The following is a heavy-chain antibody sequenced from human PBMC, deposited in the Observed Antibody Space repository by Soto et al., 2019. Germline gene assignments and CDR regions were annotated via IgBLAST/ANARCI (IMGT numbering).Heavy chain of an antibody. J-gene: IGHJ4*02. CDR3: AKDLRIAVAGTDYFDS. CDR2: ISYDVTHK. Sequence: QVQLVESGGGVVQPGRSLRLSCAASGFSFSSYGMHWVRQAPGKGLEWVAVISYDVTHKYYADSVKGRFTISRDNSKNTLYLQRNSLRAEDTAVYYCAKDLRIAVAGTDYFDSWGQGTLVTVSS. D-gene: IGHD6-19*01. V-gene: IGHV3-30*18. CDR1: GFSFSSYG.